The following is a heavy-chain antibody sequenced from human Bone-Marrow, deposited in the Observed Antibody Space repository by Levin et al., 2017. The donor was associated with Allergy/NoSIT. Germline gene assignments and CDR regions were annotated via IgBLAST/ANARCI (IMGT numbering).Heavy chain of an antibody. V-gene: IGHV3-30*04. CDR1: GFTFNSYS. CDR3: ARAARLGHYLNS. Sequence: GGSLRLSCAASGFTFNSYSMHWVRQAPGKGLAWVALISYDSSKTYYADSVKGRFTISRDNSNNTLSLQMNSLRPEDTAVYFCARAARLGHYLNSWGQGTLVTVSS. CDR2: ISYDSSKT. J-gene: IGHJ4*02. D-gene: IGHD1-26*01.